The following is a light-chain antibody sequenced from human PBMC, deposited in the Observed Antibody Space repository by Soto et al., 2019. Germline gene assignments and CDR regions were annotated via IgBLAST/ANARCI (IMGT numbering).Light chain of an antibody. CDR1: QSVSSSY. V-gene: IGKV3-20*01. J-gene: IGKJ1*01. Sequence: EIVLTQSPGALSLSPGERATLSCGASQSVSSSYLAWYQQKPGQAPRLLISGASTRATGIPDRFSGSGSGTDFTLTISRLEPDDFAVYYCQQYGSSPRTFGQGTKVEIK. CDR3: QQYGSSPRT. CDR2: GAS.